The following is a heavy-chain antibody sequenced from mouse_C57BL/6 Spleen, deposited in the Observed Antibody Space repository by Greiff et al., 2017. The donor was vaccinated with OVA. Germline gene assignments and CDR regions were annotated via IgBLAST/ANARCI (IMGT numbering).Heavy chain of an antibody. D-gene: IGHD2-1*01. J-gene: IGHJ4*01. V-gene: IGHV5-17*01. CDR3: ARYLLSSMDY. Sequence: VQLKESGGGLVKPGGSLKLSCAASGFTFSDYGMHWVRQAPEKGLEWVAYISSGSSTIYYADTVKGRFTISRDNAKNTLFLQMTSLRSEDTAMYYCARYLLSSMDYWGQGTSVTVSS. CDR2: ISSGSSTI. CDR1: GFTFSDYG.